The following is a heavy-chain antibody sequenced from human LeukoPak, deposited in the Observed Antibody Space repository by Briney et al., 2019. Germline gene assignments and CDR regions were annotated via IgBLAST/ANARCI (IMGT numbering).Heavy chain of an antibody. CDR3: ARVGPPIVVVIAIGMESWYYFDY. J-gene: IGHJ4*02. Sequence: ASVKVSCKVSGYTFTSYAISWVRQATGQGLEWMGWISAYNGNTNYAQKLQGRVTMTTDTSTSTAYMELRSLRSDDTAVYNCARVGPPIVVVIAIGMESWYYFDYWGQGTLVTVSS. CDR1: GYTFTSYA. D-gene: IGHD2-21*01. CDR2: ISAYNGNT. V-gene: IGHV1-18*01.